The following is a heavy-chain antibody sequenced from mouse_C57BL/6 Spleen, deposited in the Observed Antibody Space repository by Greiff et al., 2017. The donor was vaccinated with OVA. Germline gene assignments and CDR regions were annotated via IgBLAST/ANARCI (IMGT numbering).Heavy chain of an antibody. D-gene: IGHD3-3*01. Sequence: QVQLKESGAELVRPGASVTLSCKASGYTFTDYEMHWVKQTPVHGLEWIGAIDPETGGTAYNQKFKGKAILTADKSSSTAYMELRSLTSEDAAVYYCTPLGQGFAYWGQGTLVTVSA. V-gene: IGHV1-15*01. CDR1: GYTFTDYE. CDR3: TPLGQGFAY. J-gene: IGHJ3*01. CDR2: IDPETGGT.